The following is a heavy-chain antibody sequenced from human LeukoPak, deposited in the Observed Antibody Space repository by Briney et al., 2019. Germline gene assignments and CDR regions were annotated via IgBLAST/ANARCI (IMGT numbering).Heavy chain of an antibody. D-gene: IGHD6-19*01. CDR2: IYHSGST. J-gene: IGHJ3*02. CDR1: GGSISSGGYS. V-gene: IGHV4-30-2*01. CDR3: ARGQWTRAFDI. Sequence: SETLSLTCAVSGGSISSGGYSWSWIRQPPGKGLEWIGYIYHSGSTYYNPSLKSRVTISVDRSKNQFSLKLNSMTAADTAVYYCARGQWTRAFDIWGQGTMVTVSS.